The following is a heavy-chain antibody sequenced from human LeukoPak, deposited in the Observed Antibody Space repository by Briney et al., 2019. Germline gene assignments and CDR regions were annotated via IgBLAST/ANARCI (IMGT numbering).Heavy chain of an antibody. Sequence: PGGSLRLSCAASGFTFSSYAMSWVRQAPGKGLEWVSAISGSGGSTYYADSVKGRFTISRDNSKNTLYLQMNSLRAEDTAVYYCAKELAVVVVAATGFDYWGQGTLVTVSS. V-gene: IGHV3-23*01. CDR2: ISGSGGST. CDR3: AKELAVVVVAATGFDY. J-gene: IGHJ4*02. D-gene: IGHD2-15*01. CDR1: GFTFSSYA.